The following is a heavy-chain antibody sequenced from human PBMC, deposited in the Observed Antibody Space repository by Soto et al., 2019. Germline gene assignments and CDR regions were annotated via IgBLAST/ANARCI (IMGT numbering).Heavy chain of an antibody. CDR3: TITNYDILTGRPLY. Sequence: GGSLRLSCAASGFTFSNAWMNWVRQAPGKGLEWVGRIKSKTDGGTTDYAAPVKGRFTISRDDSKNTLYLQMNSLKTEDTAVYYCTITNYDILTGRPLYWGQGTLVTVSS. CDR1: GFTFSNAW. CDR2: IKSKTDGGTT. V-gene: IGHV3-15*07. D-gene: IGHD3-9*01. J-gene: IGHJ4*02.